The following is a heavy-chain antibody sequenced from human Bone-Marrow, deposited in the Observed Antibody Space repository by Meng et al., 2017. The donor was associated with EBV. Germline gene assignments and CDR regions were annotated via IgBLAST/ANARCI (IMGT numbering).Heavy chain of an antibody. CDR2: ISADNGNT. V-gene: IGHV1-18*01. CDR1: GYTFTRYG. D-gene: IGHD5-12*01. J-gene: IGHJ4*02. CDR3: AMGLATDFDY. Sequence: QVQLVQSGTEMKKPGASVKVSCKASGYTFTRYGISWVRQAPGQGLERMGWISADNGNTHYAQKLQGRVTMTTDTSITTAFMELSSLKSDDTAVYYCAMGLATDFDYWGQGTLVTVSS.